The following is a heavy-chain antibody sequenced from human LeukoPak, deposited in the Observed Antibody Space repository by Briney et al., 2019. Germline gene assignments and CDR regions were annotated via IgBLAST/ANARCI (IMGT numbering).Heavy chain of an antibody. CDR1: GGSFSGYY. D-gene: IGHD1-1*01. CDR3: ASKGWNQYNWFDP. CDR2: INHSGST. Sequence: KPSETLSLTCAVYGGSFSGYYWSWIRQPPGKGLDWIGEINHSGSTNYNPSLKSRVTISVDTSKNQFSLKLSSVTAADTAVYYCASKGWNQYNWFDPWGQGTLVTVSS. V-gene: IGHV4-34*01. J-gene: IGHJ5*02.